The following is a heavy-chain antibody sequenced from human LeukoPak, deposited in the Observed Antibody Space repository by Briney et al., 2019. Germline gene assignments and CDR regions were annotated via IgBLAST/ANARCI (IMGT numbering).Heavy chain of an antibody. CDR3: ARDGVGYCNRPICYRGGFDF. V-gene: IGHV1-2*02. CDR1: GYSFTAYF. CDR2: INPNSGGT. D-gene: IGHD2/OR15-2a*01. J-gene: IGHJ4*02. Sequence: ASVKVSCKTSGYSFTAYFIYWVRQAPGQGLEWMGWINPNSGGTNYAQRFQGRVTMTRDTSTSTVYMELSSLNSDDTAVYYCARDGVGYCNRPICYRGGFDFWGQGSPVTVSS.